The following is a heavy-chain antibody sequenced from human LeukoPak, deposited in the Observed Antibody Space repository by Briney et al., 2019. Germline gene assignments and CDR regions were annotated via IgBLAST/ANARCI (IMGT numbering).Heavy chain of an antibody. CDR2: INPTGGST. V-gene: IGHV1-46*01. Sequence: ASVKVSCKASGYTFPSYFMHWVRRAPGQGLEWMRIINPTGGSTTYAQKFQGRVTMTRDTSTSTVYMELSSLRSDDTAVYYCARTAARRFDYWGQGTLVTVSS. J-gene: IGHJ4*02. CDR3: ARTAARRFDY. CDR1: GYTFPSYF. D-gene: IGHD6-6*01.